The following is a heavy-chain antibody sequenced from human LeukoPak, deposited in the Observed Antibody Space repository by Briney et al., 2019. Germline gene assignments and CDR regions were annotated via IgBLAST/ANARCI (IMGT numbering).Heavy chain of an antibody. CDR3: AKDGGYYYMDV. Sequence: GGSLRPSCAASGFTFSSYGMHWVRQAPGKGLEWVAVIWYDGSNKYYADSVKGRFTISRDNSKNTLYLQMNSLRAEDTAVYYCAKDGGYYYMDVWGKGTTVTVSS. D-gene: IGHD3-3*01. CDR1: GFTFSSYG. V-gene: IGHV3-33*06. CDR2: IWYDGSNK. J-gene: IGHJ6*03.